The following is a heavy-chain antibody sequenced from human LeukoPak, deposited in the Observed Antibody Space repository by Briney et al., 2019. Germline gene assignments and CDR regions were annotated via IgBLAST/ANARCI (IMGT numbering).Heavy chain of an antibody. V-gene: IGHV1-69*13. Sequence: ASVKVSCTASGGTFSSYAISWVRQAPGQGLEWMGGIIPIFGTANYAQKFQGRVTITADESTSTAYMELSSLRSEDTAVYYCARRQNDFWSGYYEAYDPWGQGTLVTVSS. CDR3: ARRQNDFWSGYYEAYDP. J-gene: IGHJ5*02. CDR2: IIPIFGTA. CDR1: GGTFSSYA. D-gene: IGHD3-3*01.